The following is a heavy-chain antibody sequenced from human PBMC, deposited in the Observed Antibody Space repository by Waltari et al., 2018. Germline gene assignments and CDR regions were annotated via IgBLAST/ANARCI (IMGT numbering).Heavy chain of an antibody. V-gene: IGHV4-34*01. CDR1: GGSLRGYY. CDR3: ARGGGGRYDFWSGYYYDYFDY. CDR2: INHSGST. J-gene: IGHJ4*02. Sequence: QVQLQQWGAGLLKPSETLSLTCAVYGGSLRGYYWSWIRQPPGKGLGWIGEINHSGSTNSNPSLKIRVTIPVDTSKTQFSLKLSSVTAADPAVYYCARGGGGRYDFWSGYYYDYFDYWGQGTLVTVSS. D-gene: IGHD3-3*01.